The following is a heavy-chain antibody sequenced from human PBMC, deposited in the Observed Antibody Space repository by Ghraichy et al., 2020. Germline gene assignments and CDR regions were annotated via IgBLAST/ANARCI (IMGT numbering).Heavy chain of an antibody. V-gene: IGHV3-53*01. Sequence: GGSLRLSCAASGFTVSSNYMSWVRQAPGKGLEWVSVIYSGGSTYYADSVKGRFTISRDNSKNTLYLQMNSLRAEDTAVYYCAREYYDILTGYYDKLPNKPNWYFDLWGRGTLVTVSS. D-gene: IGHD3-9*01. CDR3: AREYYDILTGYYDKLPNKPNWYFDL. CDR2: IYSGGST. J-gene: IGHJ2*01. CDR1: GFTVSSNY.